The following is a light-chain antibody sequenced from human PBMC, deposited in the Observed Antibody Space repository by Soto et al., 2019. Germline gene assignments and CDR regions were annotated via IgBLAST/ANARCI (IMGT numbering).Light chain of an antibody. CDR3: AAWDDTLDAPV. Sequence: QSVLTQSPSASGTPGQRVTISCSGSRSNIGRNFAYWYQHVPGTAPRLLIQRNNKRPSGVPDRFSGSKSGTSVSLAISGLRSDDEATYYCAAWDDTLDAPVFGGGTKLTVL. V-gene: IGLV1-47*01. CDR1: RSNIGRNF. CDR2: RNN. J-gene: IGLJ3*02.